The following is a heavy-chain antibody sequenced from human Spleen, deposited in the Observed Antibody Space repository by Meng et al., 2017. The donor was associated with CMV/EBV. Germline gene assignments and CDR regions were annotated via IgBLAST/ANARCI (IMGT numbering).Heavy chain of an antibody. D-gene: IGHD1-26*01. V-gene: IGHV4-4*02. J-gene: IGHJ6*02. CDR2: IYHTGST. Sequence: STNWWSWVRQSPGKGLQWIGEIYHTGSTSYNPSLKSRVTISVDKAKSQFSLKLSSVTAADTAVYYCARNQVGATSTMDPSYYAMDVWGQGIMVTVSS. CDR3: ARNQVGATSTMDPSYYAMDV. CDR1: STNW.